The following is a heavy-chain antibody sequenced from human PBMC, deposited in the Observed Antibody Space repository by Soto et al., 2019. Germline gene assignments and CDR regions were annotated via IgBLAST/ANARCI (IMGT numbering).Heavy chain of an antibody. CDR1: GGSVSSGAFS. Sequence: QLQLQESGSRLVKPSQTLSLTCAVSGGSVSSGAFSWSWIRQPPGKGLEWIGYIYHSGSTYYNPSLKSRVTLSVDRSKNKFSLNLSSVTASASAVYYCARATPSYRTGAVCINWFDPWGQGTLVTVSS. CDR2: IYHSGST. CDR3: ARATPSYRTGAVCINWFDP. J-gene: IGHJ5*02. D-gene: IGHD2-8*02. V-gene: IGHV4-30-2*01.